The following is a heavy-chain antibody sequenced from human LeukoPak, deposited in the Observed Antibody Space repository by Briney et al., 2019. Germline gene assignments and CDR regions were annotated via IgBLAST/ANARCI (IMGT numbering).Heavy chain of an antibody. D-gene: IGHD6-19*01. CDR3: ARQPIAVAGQYYFDY. Sequence: SETLFLTCTVSGGSISSYYWSWIRQPPGKGLEWIGYIYYSGSTNYNPSLKSRVTISVDTSKNQFSLKLSSVTAADTAVYYCARQPIAVAGQYYFDYWGQGTLVTVSS. V-gene: IGHV4-59*08. CDR1: GGSISSYY. CDR2: IYYSGST. J-gene: IGHJ4*02.